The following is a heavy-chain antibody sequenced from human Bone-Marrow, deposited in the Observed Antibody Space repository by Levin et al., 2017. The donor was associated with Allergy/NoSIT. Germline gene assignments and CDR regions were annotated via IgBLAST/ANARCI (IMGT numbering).Heavy chain of an antibody. J-gene: IGHJ4*02. D-gene: IGHD1-1*01. V-gene: IGHV4-34*01. CDR3: ARGRDQYKSGDY. Sequence: SQTLSLTCDVYAGSLSGYYWTWIRLPPGKGLEWIGEVHPSGSTNYNPSLNSRVTISVDTSKNLFSLKLSSVTAADTAVYYCARGRDQYKSGDYWGQGALVTVSS. CDR1: AGSLSGYY. CDR2: VHPSGST.